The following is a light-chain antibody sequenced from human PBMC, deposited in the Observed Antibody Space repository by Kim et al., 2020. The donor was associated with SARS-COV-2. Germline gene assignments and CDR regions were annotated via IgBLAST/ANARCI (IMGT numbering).Light chain of an antibody. CDR3: QQSYSTPPFT. CDR2: AAS. J-gene: IGKJ2*01. Sequence: DIQMTQSPPSLTASVGDRVTITCRASNNIDIYLNWYQQQSGKAPRLLIYAASTLQSGVPSRFSGSGSGTYFTLTISSLLPEDFATYYCQQSYSTPPFTFGEGTKLEI. V-gene: IGKV1-39*01. CDR1: NNIDIY.